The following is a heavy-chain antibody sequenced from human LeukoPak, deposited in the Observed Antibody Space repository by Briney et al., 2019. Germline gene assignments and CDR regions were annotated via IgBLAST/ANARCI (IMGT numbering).Heavy chain of an antibody. CDR3: ARLATLGCFDY. J-gene: IGHJ4*02. D-gene: IGHD5-12*01. Sequence: ASVKVSCKASGYTFTGYYMHWVRQAPGQGLEWMGWINPNSGGTKYAQKFEGRVTMTRDTSISTAYMELSSLRSDDTAVYYCARLATLGCFDYWGQGTLVTVPS. V-gene: IGHV1-2*02. CDR1: GYTFTGYY. CDR2: INPNSGGT.